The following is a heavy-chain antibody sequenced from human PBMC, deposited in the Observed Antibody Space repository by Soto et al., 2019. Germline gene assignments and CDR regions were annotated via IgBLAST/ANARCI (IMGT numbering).Heavy chain of an antibody. D-gene: IGHD5-12*01. V-gene: IGHV4-59*08. CDR1: GGSISSYY. J-gene: IGHJ4*02. CDR3: ARRIVAMETFDY. CDR2: IYYSGST. Sequence: SETLSLTCTVSGGSISSYYWSWIRQPPGKGLEWIGYIYYSGSTNYNPPLKSRVTISVDTSKNQFSLKLSSVTAADTAVYYCARRIVAMETFDYWGQGTLVTVSS.